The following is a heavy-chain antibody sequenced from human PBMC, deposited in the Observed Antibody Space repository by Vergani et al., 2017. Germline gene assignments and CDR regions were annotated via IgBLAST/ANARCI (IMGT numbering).Heavy chain of an antibody. J-gene: IGHJ5*02. V-gene: IGHV4-39*01. CDR3: ARHSTVEWLVKLGWIDP. CDR1: GASIRSSNYY. CDR2: IYYSGST. D-gene: IGHD6-19*01. Sequence: QLQLQESGPGLVKPSATLSLTCSVSGASIRSSNYYWGWIRQPPGKGLEWIASIYYSGSTYYNPSLKSRGTISVDTSENQFSLKLSSVTAADTAVYFCARHSTVEWLVKLGWIDPWGQGILVTVSS.